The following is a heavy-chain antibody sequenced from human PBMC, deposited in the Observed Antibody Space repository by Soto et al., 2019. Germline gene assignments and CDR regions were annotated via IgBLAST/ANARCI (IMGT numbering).Heavy chain of an antibody. CDR2: ISSSSSYI. J-gene: IGHJ6*03. CDR1: GFTFSSYS. D-gene: IGHD3-3*01. Sequence: GGSLRLSCAASGFTFSSYSMNWVRQAPGKGLEWVSSISSSSSYIYYADSVKGRFTISRDNAKNSLYLQMNSLRAENTAVYYCARDGAFGVVIIEYYYYMGVWGKGTTVTVSS. CDR3: ARDGAFGVVIIEYYYYMGV. V-gene: IGHV3-21*01.